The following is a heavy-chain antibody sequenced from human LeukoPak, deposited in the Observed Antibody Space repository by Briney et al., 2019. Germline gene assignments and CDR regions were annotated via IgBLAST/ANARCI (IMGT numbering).Heavy chain of an antibody. CDR3: ARSRIAVAWYLLEYAFDI. Sequence: PSETLSLTCSVSGDSLSTYYWAWIRQSAGKGPEWIGRISASGNTQYNPPLKSRVTMSVDTSNNQFSLKLTSVTAADTAVYFCARSRIAVAWYLLEYAFDIWGQGTMVTVSS. D-gene: IGHD6-19*01. CDR1: GDSLSTYY. J-gene: IGHJ3*02. CDR2: ISASGNT. V-gene: IGHV4-4*07.